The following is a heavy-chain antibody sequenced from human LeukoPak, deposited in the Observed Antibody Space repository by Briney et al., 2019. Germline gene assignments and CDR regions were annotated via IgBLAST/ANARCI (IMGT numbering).Heavy chain of an antibody. V-gene: IGHV1-8*01. CDR1: GYTFTSYD. Sequence: ASVKVSCKASGYTFTSYDINWVRQATGQGLEWMGWMNPNSGNTGYAQKFQGRVTMTRNTSISTAHMELSSLRSEDTAVYYCARGLATRRYTLVWTIQIWFDPWGQGTLVTVPS. D-gene: IGHD3/OR15-3a*01. CDR2: MNPNSGNT. CDR3: ARGLATRRYTLVWTIQIWFDP. J-gene: IGHJ5*02.